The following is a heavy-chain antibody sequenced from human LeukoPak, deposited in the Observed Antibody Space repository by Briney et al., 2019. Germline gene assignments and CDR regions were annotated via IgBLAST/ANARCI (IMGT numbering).Heavy chain of an antibody. CDR3: ARDAAITGIWFDP. V-gene: IGHV4-34*01. CDR2: INHSGST. J-gene: IGHJ5*02. Sequence: PSETLSLTSAVYGGSFSGYYWSWIRQPPGKGLEWIGEINHSGSTNYNPSLKSRVTISVDTSKNQFSLKLSSVTAADTAVYYCARDAAITGIWFDPWGQGTLVTVSS. CDR1: GGSFSGYY. D-gene: IGHD1-20*01.